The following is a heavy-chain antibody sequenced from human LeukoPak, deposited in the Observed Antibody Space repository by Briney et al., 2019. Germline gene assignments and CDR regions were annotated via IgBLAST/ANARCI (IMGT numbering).Heavy chain of an antibody. CDR3: AKDKESDFWSGYYVPYFDY. Sequence: GGSLRLSCAASGFTFSSYAMSWVRQAPGKGLEWVSAISGSGGSTYYADSVKGRFTISRDNSKNTLYLQMNSLRAEDTAVYYCAKDKESDFWSGYYVPYFDYWGQGTLVTVSS. CDR2: ISGSGGST. J-gene: IGHJ4*02. D-gene: IGHD3-3*01. CDR1: GFTFSSYA. V-gene: IGHV3-23*01.